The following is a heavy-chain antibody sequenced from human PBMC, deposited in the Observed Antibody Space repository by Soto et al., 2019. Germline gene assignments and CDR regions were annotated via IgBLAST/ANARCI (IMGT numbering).Heavy chain of an antibody. CDR1: GGTFSSYA. CDR3: AREEDAQPNNYYYGMDV. CDR2: IIPIFGTA. Sequence: QVQLVQSGAEVKKPGSSVKVSCKASGGTFSSYAISWVRQAPGQGLEWMGGIIPIFGTANYAQKFQGRVTITADESTRTAYMELSSLRHEDTAVYYCAREEDAQPNNYYYGMDVWGQGTTVTVSS. V-gene: IGHV1-69*01. J-gene: IGHJ6*02.